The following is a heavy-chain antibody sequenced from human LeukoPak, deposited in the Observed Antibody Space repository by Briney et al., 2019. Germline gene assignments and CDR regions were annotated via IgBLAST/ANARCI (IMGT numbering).Heavy chain of an antibody. CDR3: GRGNGHAFDI. Sequence: GGSLRLSCAASGFTFSSYWMHWVRQAPGKGLVWVSHINTDGSTTTYADSVKGRFTISRDNAKNTLYLQMNSLRAEDTAVYYCGRGNGHAFDIWGRGTMVTVSS. D-gene: IGHD2-8*01. V-gene: IGHV3-74*01. CDR2: INTDGSTT. CDR1: GFTFSSYW. J-gene: IGHJ3*02.